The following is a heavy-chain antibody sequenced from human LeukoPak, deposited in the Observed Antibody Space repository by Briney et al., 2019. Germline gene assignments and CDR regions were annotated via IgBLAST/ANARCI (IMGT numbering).Heavy chain of an antibody. CDR3: ARELMDCSGGTCYSSFFDY. D-gene: IGHD2-15*01. CDR1: GGSISSYY. Sequence: SPSETLSLTCTVSGGSISSYYWSWIRQPPGKGLEWIGYIYYSGSTNYNPSLKSRVTISVDTSKNQFSLKLSSVTAADTAVYYCARELMDCSGGTCYSSFFDYWGQGTLVTVSS. J-gene: IGHJ4*02. V-gene: IGHV4-59*12. CDR2: IYYSGST.